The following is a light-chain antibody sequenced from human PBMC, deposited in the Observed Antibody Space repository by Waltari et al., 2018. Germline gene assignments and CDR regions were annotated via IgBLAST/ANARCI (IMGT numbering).Light chain of an antibody. CDR1: QGISNS. J-gene: IGKJ2*01. V-gene: IGKV1-12*01. CDR2: STS. CDR3: QQYMSYPYT. Sequence: DIQMTQSPSSLSASVGDRVTLTCQASQGISNSLAWYQQKPRKAPKLLIFSTSNLQTGVPSRFSGSGSGTDFTLTINSLQPEDFATYYCQQYMSYPYTFCQGTEVEIK.